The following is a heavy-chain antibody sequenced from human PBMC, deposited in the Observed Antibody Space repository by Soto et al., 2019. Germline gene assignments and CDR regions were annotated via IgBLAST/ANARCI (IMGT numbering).Heavy chain of an antibody. CDR1: GFTVSSNY. CDR2: IYSGGST. Sequence: EVQVVETGGGVIQPGGSLRLSCAVSGFTVSSNYMSWVRQPPGKGPEWDSDIYSGGSTYYADSVKGRFTISSDNSKNTMYLKMNSRRAEDSAVYFCASERDRHNPNVFVLWGQGTLVTVSS. D-gene: IGHD2-8*01. CDR3: ASERDRHNPNVFVL. J-gene: IGHJ5*02. V-gene: IGHV3-53*02.